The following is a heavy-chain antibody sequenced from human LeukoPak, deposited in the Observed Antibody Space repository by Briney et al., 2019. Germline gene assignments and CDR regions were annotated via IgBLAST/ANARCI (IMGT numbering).Heavy chain of an antibody. CDR3: ASMGVDTTMVTPEYFQR. V-gene: IGHV4-39*01. J-gene: IGHJ1*01. Sequence: SETLSLTCTVSGGSISSSSYYWGWIRQPPGKGLEWIGTIYYSGSTYYNPSLKSRVTISVDTSKKQFSLKLSSVTAADTAVYYCASMGVDTTMVTPEYFQRWGQGTLVTVSS. CDR2: IYYSGST. D-gene: IGHD5-18*01. CDR1: GGSISSSSYY.